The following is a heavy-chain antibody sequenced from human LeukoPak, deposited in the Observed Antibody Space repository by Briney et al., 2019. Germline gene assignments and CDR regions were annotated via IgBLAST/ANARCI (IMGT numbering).Heavy chain of an antibody. V-gene: IGHV4-59*01. D-gene: IGHD4-17*01. CDR3: AREVEDYVGVFDY. J-gene: IGHJ4*02. Sequence: SETLSLTCTVSGGSISSYYWSWIRQPPGKGLEWIGYVFYSGSTNYNPSLKSRVTISVDMSKNQFSLKLTSVTAADTAVYHCAREVEDYVGVFDYWGQGTLVTVSS. CDR2: VFYSGST. CDR1: GGSISSYY.